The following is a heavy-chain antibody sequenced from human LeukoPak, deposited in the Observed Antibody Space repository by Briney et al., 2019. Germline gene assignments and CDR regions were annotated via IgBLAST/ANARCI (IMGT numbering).Heavy chain of an antibody. CDR2: IYTSGST. CDR3: ARDYYYDSSGYYIDAFDI. Sequence: ETLSLTCTVSGGSISSYYWSWIRQPAGKGLEWIGRIYTSGSTNYNPSLKSRVTMSVDTSKNQFSLKLSSVTAADTAVYYCARDYYYDSSGYYIDAFDIWGQGTMVTVSS. J-gene: IGHJ3*02. D-gene: IGHD3-22*01. V-gene: IGHV4-4*07. CDR1: GGSISSYY.